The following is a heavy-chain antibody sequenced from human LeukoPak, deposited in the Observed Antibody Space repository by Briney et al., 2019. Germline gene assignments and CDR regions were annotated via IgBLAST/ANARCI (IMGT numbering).Heavy chain of an antibody. V-gene: IGHV1-69*01. Sequence: SVKVSCKASGGTFSSYAISWVRQAPGQGLEWMGGIIPIFGTANYAQKFQGRVTITADESTSTAYMELSSLRSEHTAVYYCARGHGNTFYYYYYGMDVWGQGTTVTVSS. CDR2: IIPIFGTA. D-gene: IGHD2/OR15-2a*01. CDR1: GGTFSSYA. CDR3: ARGHGNTFYYYYYGMDV. J-gene: IGHJ6*02.